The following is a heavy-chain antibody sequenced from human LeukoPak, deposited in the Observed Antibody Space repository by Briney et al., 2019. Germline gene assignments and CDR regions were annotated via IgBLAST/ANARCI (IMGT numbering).Heavy chain of an antibody. D-gene: IGHD3-3*01. Sequence: GASVKVSCKASGYTFTSYDINWVRQATGQGLEWMGWMNPNSGNTGYAQKFQGRVTMTRNTSISTAYMELSSLRSEDTAVYYCARGHVGITIFGVVIRTKIQGSPTDNWFDPWGQGTLVTVSS. CDR1: GYTFTSYD. CDR3: ARGHVGITIFGVVIRTKIQGSPTDNWFDP. J-gene: IGHJ5*02. V-gene: IGHV1-8*01. CDR2: MNPNSGNT.